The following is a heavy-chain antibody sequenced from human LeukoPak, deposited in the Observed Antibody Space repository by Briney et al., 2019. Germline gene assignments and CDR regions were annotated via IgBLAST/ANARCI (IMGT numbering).Heavy chain of an antibody. CDR1: GFTFNSYG. V-gene: IGHV3-30*03. Sequence: GGSLRLSCAASGFTFNSYGMHWVRQAPGKGLEWVAVISYHGSNKYYADSVKGRFTISRDNSKNTLYLQMNSLRAEDTAVYYCARGEIVAAPHYGMDVWGKGTTVTVSS. CDR3: ARGEIVAAPHYGMDV. J-gene: IGHJ6*04. CDR2: ISYHGSNK. D-gene: IGHD2-15*01.